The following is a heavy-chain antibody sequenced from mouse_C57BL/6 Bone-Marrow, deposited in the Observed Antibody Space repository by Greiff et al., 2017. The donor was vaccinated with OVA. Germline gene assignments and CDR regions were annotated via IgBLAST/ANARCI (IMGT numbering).Heavy chain of an antibody. J-gene: IGHJ2*01. D-gene: IGHD2-5*01. Sequence: EVKVVESGGGLVQPGGSLSLSCAASGFTFTDYYMSWVRQPPGKALEWLGFIRNKANGYTTEYSASVKGRFTISRDNSQSILYLQMNALRAEDSATYYCARYITYSKKGPFDYWGQGTTLTVSS. CDR1: GFTFTDYY. CDR2: IRNKANGYTT. V-gene: IGHV7-3*01. CDR3: ARYITYSKKGPFDY.